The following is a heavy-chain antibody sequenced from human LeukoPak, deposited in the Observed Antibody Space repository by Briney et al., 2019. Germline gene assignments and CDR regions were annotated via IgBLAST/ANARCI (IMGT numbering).Heavy chain of an antibody. V-gene: IGHV1-69*04. D-gene: IGHD3-22*01. CDR1: GGTFSSYA. CDR3: ARAPTTHTYYYDSSGAFPLYYYGMDV. Sequence: GASVKVSCKASGGTFSSYAISWVRQSPGQGLEWMGRIIPILGIANYAQKLQGRVTITADKSTSTAYMELSSLRSEDTAVYYCARAPTTHTYYYDSSGAFPLYYYGMDVWGQGTTVTVSS. J-gene: IGHJ6*02. CDR2: IIPILGIA.